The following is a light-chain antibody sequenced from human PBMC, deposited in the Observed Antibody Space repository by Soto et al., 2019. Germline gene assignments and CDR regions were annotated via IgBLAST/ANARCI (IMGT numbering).Light chain of an antibody. CDR1: TSDVGAYNY. J-gene: IGLJ2*01. Sequence: QSALTQPASVSGSPGQSITISCTGTTSDVGAYNYVSWYQHHPGKAPKLMIYEVSKRPSGVPDRFSGSKSGNTASLTISGLQAEDEADYYCCSYAGSYVVFGGGTKLTVL. CDR3: CSYAGSYVV. V-gene: IGLV2-11*01. CDR2: EVS.